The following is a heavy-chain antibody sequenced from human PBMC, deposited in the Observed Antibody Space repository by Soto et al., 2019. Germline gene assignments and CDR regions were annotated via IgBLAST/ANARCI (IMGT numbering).Heavy chain of an antibody. Sequence: GGSLRLSCAASGFTFSNYDMHWVRQGVGKGLEWVSAIGSAGDAFYPGSVQGRFTISRENAKNSFYLQMNSLRAGDTAVYYCARGILGPGDYYYGMDVWGQGTTVTVSS. V-gene: IGHV3-13*04. CDR3: ARGILGPGDYYYGMDV. D-gene: IGHD1-26*01. CDR1: GFTFSNYD. CDR2: IGSAGDA. J-gene: IGHJ6*02.